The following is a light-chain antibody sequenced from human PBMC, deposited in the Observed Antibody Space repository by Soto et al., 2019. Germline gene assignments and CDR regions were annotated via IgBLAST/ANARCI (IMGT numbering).Light chain of an antibody. CDR1: QSVSSSY. J-gene: IGKJ1*01. V-gene: IGKV3-20*01. Sequence: EIVLTQSPGTLSLSPGERATLSCRASQSVSSSYLAWYQHKPGQAPRLLMYGTSSRATGIPDRLSGSGSGTDFTLTSSGPEPEDFAVYYCQQYDTSPETFGQGTKVDIK. CDR3: QQYDTSPET. CDR2: GTS.